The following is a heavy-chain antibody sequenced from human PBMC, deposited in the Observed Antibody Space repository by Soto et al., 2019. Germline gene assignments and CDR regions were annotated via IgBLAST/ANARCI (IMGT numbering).Heavy chain of an antibody. CDR3: ARYNWNDGFFDY. D-gene: IGHD1-20*01. CDR2: MNPNSGNT. V-gene: IGHV1-8*01. CDR1: GYTFTSYD. Sequence: QVQLVQSGAEVKKPGASVKVSCKASGYTFTSYDINWVRQATGQGLEWMGWMNPNSGNTGYAQKFQGRVTMTRNTSISTAYMELSSLRSEDTSVYYCARYNWNDGFFDYWGQGTLVTVSS. J-gene: IGHJ4*02.